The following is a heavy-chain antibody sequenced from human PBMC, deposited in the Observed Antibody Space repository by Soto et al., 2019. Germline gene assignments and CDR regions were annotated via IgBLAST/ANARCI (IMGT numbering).Heavy chain of an antibody. CDR2: IYYSGST. CDR3: ARLRLLWVXVAIRNRPYYYYYGMDV. CDR1: GGSISSGDYY. D-gene: IGHD2-2*01. Sequence: SETLSLTCTVSGGSISSGDYYWSWIRQPPGKGLEWIGYIYYSGSTYYNPSLKSRVIISVDTSKNQFSLKLSSVTAADTAVYYCARLRLLWVXVAIRNRPYYYYYGMDVWGQGTTVTVSS. J-gene: IGHJ6*02. V-gene: IGHV4-30-4*01.